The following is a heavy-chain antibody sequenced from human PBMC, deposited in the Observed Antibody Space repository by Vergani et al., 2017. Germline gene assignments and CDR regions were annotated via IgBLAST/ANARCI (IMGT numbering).Heavy chain of an antibody. CDR3: AKDTAEMGESAERWGTTLQYYFDY. Sequence: EVQLLESGGGLVQPGGSLRLSCAASGFTFSSYAMSWVRQAPGKGLEWVSAISGSGGSTYYADSVKGRFTISRDNSKNTLYLQMNSLRAEDTAVYYCAKDTAEMGESAERWGTTLQYYFDYWGQGTLVTVSS. CDR2: ISGSGGST. D-gene: IGHD3-16*01. V-gene: IGHV3-23*01. CDR1: GFTFSSYA. J-gene: IGHJ4*02.